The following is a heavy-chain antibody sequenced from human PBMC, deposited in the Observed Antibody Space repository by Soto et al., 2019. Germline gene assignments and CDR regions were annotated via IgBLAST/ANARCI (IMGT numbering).Heavy chain of an antibody. J-gene: IGHJ5*02. Sequence: PSETVSLTCTFSCGSIISYYWSWIRQQPGKGLEWIGYIYYSGSTNYNPSLKSRVTISVDTSKNQFSLKLSSVTAADTAVYYCARDRLYSGSYYWFDPWGQGTLVTVSS. D-gene: IGHD1-26*01. CDR3: ARDRLYSGSYYWFDP. CDR1: CGSIISYY. CDR2: IYYSGST. V-gene: IGHV4-59*01.